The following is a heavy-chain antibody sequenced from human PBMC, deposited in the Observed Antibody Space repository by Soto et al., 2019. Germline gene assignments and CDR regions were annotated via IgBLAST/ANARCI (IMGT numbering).Heavy chain of an antibody. D-gene: IGHD1-1*01. CDR3: ARGRYGDY. J-gene: IGHJ4*02. V-gene: IGHV1-18*01. Sequence: QVHLVQSGAEVKKPGASVKVSCKGSGYAFTTYGVTWVRQAPGQGLEWMGWISAHNGNTNYAQKLQGRVTVTRDTSASTAYMELRSLRSDDTAVYYCARGRYGDYWGQGALVTVSS. CDR2: ISAHNGNT. CDR1: GYAFTTYG.